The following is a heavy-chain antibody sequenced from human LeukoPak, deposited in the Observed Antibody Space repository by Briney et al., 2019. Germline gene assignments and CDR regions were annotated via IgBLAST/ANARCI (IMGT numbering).Heavy chain of an antibody. J-gene: IGHJ4*02. D-gene: IGHD3-3*01. CDR1: GFTFSNHA. V-gene: IGHV3-21*01. CDR3: ARDRSAEYYFDY. CDR2: ISGSSSYI. Sequence: GGSLRLSCVTSGFTFSNHAMHWVRQGPGKGLEWVSSISGSSSYIYYADSVKGRFTISRDNAKNSLFLQMNSLRAEDTAVYYCARDRSAEYYFDYWGQGTLVTVSA.